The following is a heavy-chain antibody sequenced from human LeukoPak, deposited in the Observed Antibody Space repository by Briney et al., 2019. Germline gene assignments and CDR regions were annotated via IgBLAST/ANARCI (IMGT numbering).Heavy chain of an antibody. Sequence: TSETLSLTCAVYGGSFSGYYWSWIRQPPGKGLEWIGEINHSGSTNYNPSLKSRVTISVDTSKNQFSLKLSPVTAADTAVYYCARGPYSSSWFSWGQGTLVTVSS. CDR1: GGSFSGYY. V-gene: IGHV4-34*01. CDR3: ARGPYSSSWFS. D-gene: IGHD6-13*01. J-gene: IGHJ5*02. CDR2: INHSGST.